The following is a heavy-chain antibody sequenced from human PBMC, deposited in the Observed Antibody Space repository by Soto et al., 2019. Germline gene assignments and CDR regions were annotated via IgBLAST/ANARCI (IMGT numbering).Heavy chain of an antibody. Sequence: EVQLLESGGDLVQPGGSLRLSCAASGFNVGAFAVNWVRQAPGKGLEWVSGISVSDAFIYYADSVRDRFSISRDASENILYLQMNSLRVDDTALYYCTRETVAGITGLDYWGPGTLVTVSS. CDR1: GFNVGAFA. CDR2: ISVSDAFI. J-gene: IGHJ4*02. CDR3: TRETVAGITGLDY. D-gene: IGHD1-20*01. V-gene: IGHV3-23*01.